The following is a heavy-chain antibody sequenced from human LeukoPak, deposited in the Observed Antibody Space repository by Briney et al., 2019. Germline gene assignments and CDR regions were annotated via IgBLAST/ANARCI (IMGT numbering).Heavy chain of an antibody. V-gene: IGHV3-20*01. Sequence: GGSLRLPCAASGFTFDDYGMSWLRQAPGNALEWVFCMNWNGGSTGYADSVKGRFTISRDNAKNSLYLQMNSLRGEETALYHCARGLYSSTGFYIWGQGTMVTVSS. CDR1: GFTFDDYG. CDR3: ARGLYSSTGFYI. CDR2: MNWNGGST. J-gene: IGHJ3*02. D-gene: IGHD6-13*01.